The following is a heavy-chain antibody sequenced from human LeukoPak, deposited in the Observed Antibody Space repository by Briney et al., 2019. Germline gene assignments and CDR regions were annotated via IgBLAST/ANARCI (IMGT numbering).Heavy chain of an antibody. Sequence: PGGSLRLSCAASGLTFSSYAMSWVRQAPGKGLEWVSATSGSGGSTYYADSVKGRFTISRDNSKNTLYLQMNSLRAEDTAVYYCAKGPTYYYDSSGYYFDYWGQGTLVTVSS. CDR3: AKGPTYYYDSSGYYFDY. J-gene: IGHJ4*02. D-gene: IGHD3-22*01. CDR1: GLTFSSYA. CDR2: TSGSGGST. V-gene: IGHV3-23*01.